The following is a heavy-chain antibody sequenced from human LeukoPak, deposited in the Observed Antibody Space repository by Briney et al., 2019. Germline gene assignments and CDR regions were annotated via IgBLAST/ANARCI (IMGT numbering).Heavy chain of an antibody. J-gene: IGHJ3*02. V-gene: IGHV3-49*04. CDR2: IRSDGYGGTI. CDR1: GFTFGEYA. CDR3: GRDISEMGAFDI. Sequence: GGSLRLSCRASGFTFGEYAVNWVRQAPGKGLEWVGFIRSDGYGGTIQYDASVRGRLTISRDDSKTIAYLQLTSAKTEDTAVYYCGRDISEMGAFDIWGLGTMVTVPS. D-gene: IGHD5-24*01.